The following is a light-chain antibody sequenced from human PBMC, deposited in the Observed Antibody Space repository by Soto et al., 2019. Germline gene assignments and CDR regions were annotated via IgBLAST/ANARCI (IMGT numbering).Light chain of an antibody. Sequence: SYELTQPPSVSVAPGQTARITCGGNNIGSKSVHWYQQKPGQAPVLVVYDDSDRPSGIPERFSGSNSGNTATLTVSGLQAEDEADYYCSSYAGSSNYVVFGGGTKVTVL. CDR2: DDS. J-gene: IGLJ2*01. CDR1: NIGSKS. V-gene: IGLV3-21*02. CDR3: SSYAGSSNYVV.